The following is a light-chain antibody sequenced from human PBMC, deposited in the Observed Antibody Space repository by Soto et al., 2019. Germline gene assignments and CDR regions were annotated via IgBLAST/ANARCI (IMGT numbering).Light chain of an antibody. CDR2: DVS. J-gene: IGLJ2*01. CDR1: SSDVGGYNH. Sequence: QSALTQPASVSGSPGQSITISCTGTSSDVGGYNHVSWYQQHPGKVPKLMIYDVSNRPSGVSNRFSGSKSGNTASLTISGLQAEDEADYYCSSYTSSRTVVFGGGTKLTVL. V-gene: IGLV2-14*01. CDR3: SSYTSSRTVV.